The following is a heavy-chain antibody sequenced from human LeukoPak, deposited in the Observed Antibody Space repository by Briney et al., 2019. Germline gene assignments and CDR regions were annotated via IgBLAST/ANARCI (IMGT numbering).Heavy chain of an antibody. V-gene: IGHV1-2*02. CDR1: GYTFTGYY. CDR2: INPNSGGT. D-gene: IGHD3-10*01. J-gene: IGHJ6*03. CDR3: ARRAGSYYYMDV. Sequence: ASVKVSCKASGYTFTGYYMHWVRQAPGQGLEWMGWINPNSGGTNYVQKFQGRVTMTRDTSISTAYMELSRLRSDDTAVYYCARRAGSYYYMDVWGKGTTVTVSS.